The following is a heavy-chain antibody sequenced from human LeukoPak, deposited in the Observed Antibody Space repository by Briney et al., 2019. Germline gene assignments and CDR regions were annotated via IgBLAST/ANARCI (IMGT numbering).Heavy chain of an antibody. CDR3: ARRRDAFDI. CDR2: IYYSGST. CDR1: GGSITSSSYY. Sequence: SETVSLTCSVSGGSITSSSYYWGWIRQPPGKGLEWIGYIYYSGSTNYNPSLKSRVTISVDMSKNQFSLKLSSVTAADTAVYYCARRRDAFDIWGQGTMITVSS. V-gene: IGHV4-61*05. J-gene: IGHJ3*02.